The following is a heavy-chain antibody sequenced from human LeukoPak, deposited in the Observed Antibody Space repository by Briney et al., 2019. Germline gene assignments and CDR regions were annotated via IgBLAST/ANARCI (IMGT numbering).Heavy chain of an antibody. D-gene: IGHD2-2*01. V-gene: IGHV4-4*07. CDR2: IYTSGST. CDR3: ARGLVPARGDWFDP. Sequence: PSETLSLTCTVSGGSISSYYWSWIRQPAGKGLEWIGRIYTSGSTNYNPSLKSRVTISVDKSKNQFSLKLSSVTAADTAVYYCARGLVPARGDWFDPWGQGTLVTVSS. CDR1: GGSISSYY. J-gene: IGHJ5*02.